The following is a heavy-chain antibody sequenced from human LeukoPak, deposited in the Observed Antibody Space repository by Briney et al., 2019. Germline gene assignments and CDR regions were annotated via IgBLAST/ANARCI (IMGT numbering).Heavy chain of an antibody. CDR1: GFTFSSYS. CDR3: ARATGSGSWNLFDY. V-gene: IGHV3-21*01. D-gene: IGHD2-15*01. Sequence: GGSLRLSCAASGFTFSSYSMNWVRQAPGKGLEWVSSISSSSSYIYYADSVKGRFTISRDNAKNSLYLQINSLRAEDTAVYYCARATGSGSWNLFDYWGQGTLVTVSS. CDR2: ISSSSSYI. J-gene: IGHJ4*02.